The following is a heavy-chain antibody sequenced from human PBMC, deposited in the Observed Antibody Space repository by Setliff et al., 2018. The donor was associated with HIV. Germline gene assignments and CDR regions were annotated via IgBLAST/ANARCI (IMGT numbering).Heavy chain of an antibody. CDR1: GFTVSSTY. CDR2: VYSAGNT. CDR3: VLGALTGI. J-gene: IGHJ4*02. Sequence: GALRLSCAASGFTVSSTYMSWVRQSPVRGLEWVSVVYSAGNTYYADSVKGRFTISRDDSQSSLYLQMNSLKIEDTAVYYCVLGALTGIWGQGTLVTVSS. D-gene: IGHD3-16*01. V-gene: IGHV3-53*01.